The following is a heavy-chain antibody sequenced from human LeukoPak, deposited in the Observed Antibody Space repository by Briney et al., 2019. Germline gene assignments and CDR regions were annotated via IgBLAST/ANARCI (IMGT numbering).Heavy chain of an antibody. Sequence: SGTLSLTCAVSGDPISDNKWWSWVRQPPGKGLEWIGEIFSSGVTNYNPSLKSRVTILIDKSENQFSLRLSPVTAADTAIYYCAKAAAYNMDVWGKGTTVTVSS. CDR1: GDPISDNKW. CDR2: IFSSGVT. V-gene: IGHV4-4*02. J-gene: IGHJ6*04. D-gene: IGHD5-24*01. CDR3: AKAAAYNMDV.